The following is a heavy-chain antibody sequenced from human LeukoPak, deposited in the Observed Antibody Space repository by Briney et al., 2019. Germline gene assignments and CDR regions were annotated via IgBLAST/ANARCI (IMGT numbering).Heavy chain of an antibody. D-gene: IGHD3-22*01. CDR1: GGSISSGDYY. CDR2: IYYSGST. CDR3: ASGNDSSGSVRYYYYMDV. J-gene: IGHJ6*03. Sequence: SETLSLTCTVSGGSISSGDYYWSWIRQPPGKGLEWIGYIYYSGSTYYNPFLKSRVTISVDTSKNQFSLKLSSVTAADTAVYYCASGNDSSGSVRYYYYMDVWGKGTTVTVSS. V-gene: IGHV4-30-4*08.